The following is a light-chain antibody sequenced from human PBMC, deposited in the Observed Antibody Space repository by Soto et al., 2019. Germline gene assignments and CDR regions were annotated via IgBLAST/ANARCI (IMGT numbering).Light chain of an antibody. J-gene: IGLJ2*01. CDR2: QDT. Sequence: SYELTQPPSVSVSPGQTASISCSGESLRDKYLSWYQQKPGQSPVLVIYQDTKRPSGIPERFSGSVSGNTATLTISGTQTMDEADYFCQAWDSSAAFGGGTKLTVL. CDR3: QAWDSSAA. V-gene: IGLV3-1*01. CDR1: SLRDKY.